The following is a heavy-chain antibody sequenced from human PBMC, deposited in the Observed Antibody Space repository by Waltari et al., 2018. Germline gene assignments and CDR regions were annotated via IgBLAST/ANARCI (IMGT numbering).Heavy chain of an antibody. V-gene: IGHV3-48*03. CDR3: ARRTGTIQAAHFDY. Sequence: EVQLVASGGGLVQPGGSLRLSCAASGFTFSSYELNWVRQAPGKGLEWVSYISSSGSTIYYADSVKGRFTISRDNAKNSLYLQMNSLRAEDTAVYYCARRTGTIQAAHFDYWGQGTLVTVSS. CDR2: ISSSGSTI. CDR1: GFTFSSYE. J-gene: IGHJ4*02. D-gene: IGHD1-1*01.